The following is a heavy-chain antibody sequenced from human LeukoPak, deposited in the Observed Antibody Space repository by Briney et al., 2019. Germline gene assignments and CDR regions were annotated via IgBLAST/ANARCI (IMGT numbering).Heavy chain of an antibody. CDR2: ITHDGSYT. CDR3: ARDGYELEFIY. J-gene: IGHJ4*02. D-gene: IGHD6-13*01. Sequence: GGSLRLSCAASGFTFRSYSMNWVRQAPGKGLEWVSHITHDGSYTNYADSVKGRFTISRDDAKNTLYLQLSRLRAEDTAVYYCARDGYELEFIYWGE. V-gene: IGHV3-21*01. CDR1: GFTFRSYS.